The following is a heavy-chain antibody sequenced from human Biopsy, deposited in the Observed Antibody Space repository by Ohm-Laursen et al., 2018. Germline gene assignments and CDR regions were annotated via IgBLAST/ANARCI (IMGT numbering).Heavy chain of an antibody. V-gene: IGHV3-74*01. CDR1: GFTFSSSW. J-gene: IGHJ4*02. D-gene: IGHD5-18*01. CDR2: FNSDGTDT. CDR3: RKAGRGYIDY. Sequence: SLRLSCSASGFTFSSSWMHWVRQAPGKGLEWVSRFNSDGTDTTYADSVKGRFTISRDNAKNTLYLQMNSLIVEDTAVYYCRKAGRGYIDYWGQGTLVIVSS.